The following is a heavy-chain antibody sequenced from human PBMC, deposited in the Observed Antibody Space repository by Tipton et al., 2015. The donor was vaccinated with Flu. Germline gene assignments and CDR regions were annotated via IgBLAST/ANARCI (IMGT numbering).Heavy chain of an antibody. CDR2: IGPAGDT. J-gene: IGHJ6*04. Sequence: SLRLSCAASGFTFSSFDMHWVRQPTGKGLEWVSVIGPAGDTYYPDSLKGRFTISRENAKNSLYLQMNNLRAGDTAVYYCARKVGDVWGKGTTVIVSS. CDR3: ARKVGDV. V-gene: IGHV3-13*01. CDR1: GFTFSSFD.